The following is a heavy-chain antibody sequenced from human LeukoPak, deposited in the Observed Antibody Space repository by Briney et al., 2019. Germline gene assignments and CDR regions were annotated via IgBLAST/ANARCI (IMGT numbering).Heavy chain of an antibody. CDR1: GYTFTSYC. D-gene: IGHD6-19*01. Sequence: GASVKVSCKASGYTFTSYCIRWVRQAPGQGLEWMGWINPYNGNTNYAQKLQGRVTMTTDTSTSTAYMELRSLRSDDTAVYYCARECPSSGWYRFRQKSFDYWGQGTLVTVSS. CDR3: ARECPSSGWYRFRQKSFDY. J-gene: IGHJ4*02. CDR2: INPYNGNT. V-gene: IGHV1-18*04.